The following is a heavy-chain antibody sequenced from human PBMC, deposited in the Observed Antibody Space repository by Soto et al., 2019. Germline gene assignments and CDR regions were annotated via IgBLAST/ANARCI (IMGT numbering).Heavy chain of an antibody. CDR2: IYSGGYT. V-gene: IGHV3-53*01. D-gene: IGHD3-10*01. Sequence: EVQLVESGGGLIQPGGSLRLSCAVSGFTVSNNYMSWVRQAPGKGLEGVSVIYSGGYTAYGDSVKGRFTISRDNSKNTLYPQKKTLGAAAPAVFYCATTPGGGGYWGQGTLVTVSS. CDR3: ATTPGGGGY. CDR1: GFTVSNNY. J-gene: IGHJ4*02.